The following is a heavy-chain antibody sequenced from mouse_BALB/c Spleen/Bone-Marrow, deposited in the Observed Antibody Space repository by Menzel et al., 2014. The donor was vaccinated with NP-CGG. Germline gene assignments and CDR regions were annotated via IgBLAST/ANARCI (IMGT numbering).Heavy chain of an antibody. J-gene: IGHJ3*01. D-gene: IGHD1-1*01. CDR2: IWAGGNT. Sequence: VKLVESGPGLVAPSQSLSITCTVSGFSLTSYGVHWVRRPPGKGLEWLGVIWAGGNTIYNSALMSRLSINKDNSKSHVFLKMNSLQTDDTAMYSCASSYYGTSQFAYWGQGTLVTVSA. CDR3: ASSYYGTSQFAY. CDR1: GFSLTSYG. V-gene: IGHV2-9*02.